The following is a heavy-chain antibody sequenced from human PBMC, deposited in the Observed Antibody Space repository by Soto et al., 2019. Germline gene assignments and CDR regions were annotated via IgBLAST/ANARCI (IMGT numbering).Heavy chain of an antibody. CDR1: GFTFSSYA. CDR2: IRDSGGTT. CDR3: ATPKVAFDH. V-gene: IGHV3-23*01. D-gene: IGHD2-15*01. Sequence: HPGGSLRLSCAASGFTFSSYAMSWVRQAPGKGLEWVSAIRDSGGTTYYADSVQGRFIISRDNSKNTLYLQMHSLRAEDTAVYYCATPKVAFDHWGQGTLVTVSS. J-gene: IGHJ4*02.